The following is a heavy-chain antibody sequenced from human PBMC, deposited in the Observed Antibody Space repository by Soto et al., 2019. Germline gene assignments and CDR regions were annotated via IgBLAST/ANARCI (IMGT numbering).Heavy chain of an antibody. J-gene: IGHJ4*02. D-gene: IGHD6-19*01. CDR2: INSDGSST. CDR3: ARRGAVASFHY. V-gene: IGHV3-74*01. CDR1: GFTVSSYW. Sequence: EVQLVESGGGLVQPGGSLRVSCAASGFTVSSYWMHWVRQAPGKGLVLVSRINSDGSSTSYADSVKGRFTMSRDNAKNAVYLQMNSLRAEDTAICYWARRGAVASFHYWGQGTLVTVSS.